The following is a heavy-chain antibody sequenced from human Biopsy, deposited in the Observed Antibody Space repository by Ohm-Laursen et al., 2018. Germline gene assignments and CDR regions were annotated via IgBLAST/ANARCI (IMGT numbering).Heavy chain of an antibody. CDR2: FAPENGKT. CDR3: AADINVWNVNY. Sequence: AASVKVSCNVSGYTLTESSMHWVRQAPGKGLEWMGGFAPENGKTVYAQNFQARVSMTEDTSTDTAYMELRSLRSEDTAVYYCAADINVWNVNYWGQGTQVTVSS. J-gene: IGHJ4*02. CDR1: GYTLTESS. V-gene: IGHV1-24*01. D-gene: IGHD1-1*01.